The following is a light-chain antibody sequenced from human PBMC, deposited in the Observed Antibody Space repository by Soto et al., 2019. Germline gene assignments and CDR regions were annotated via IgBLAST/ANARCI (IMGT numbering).Light chain of an antibody. CDR3: GSYTMKTRYV. V-gene: IGLV2-14*02. Sequence: QSALAQPASVSGSPGQSVTISCTGTTSDVGTYNLVSWYQQHPGKAPKLMIYEVHNRPSGVSDRFSGSKSGNTASLTISGLQAEDEADYYCGSYTMKTRYVFGTGTKLTVL. J-gene: IGLJ1*01. CDR1: TSDVGTYNL. CDR2: EVH.